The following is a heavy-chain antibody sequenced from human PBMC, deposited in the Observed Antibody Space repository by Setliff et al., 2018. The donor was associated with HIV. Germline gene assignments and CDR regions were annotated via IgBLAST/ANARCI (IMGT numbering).Heavy chain of an antibody. CDR1: GGSISNFY. D-gene: IGHD4-17*01. J-gene: IGHJ5*02. V-gene: IGHV4-59*04. CDR3: ARGEDYGDYNNWFDP. Sequence: PSETLSLTCTVSGGSISNFYWSWIRQPPGKGLEWIGSIYYSGSTNYNPSLKSRVTMSLDTSKNQFSLKLSSVTAADTSVYYCARGEDYGDYNNWFDPWGQGILVTVSS. CDR2: IYYSGST.